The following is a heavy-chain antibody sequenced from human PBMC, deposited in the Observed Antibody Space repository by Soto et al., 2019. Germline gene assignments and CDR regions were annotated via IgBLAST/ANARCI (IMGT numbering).Heavy chain of an antibody. J-gene: IGHJ5*02. Sequence: QVQLVESGGGVVQPGRSLRLSCAASGFTFSSYAMHWVRQAPGKGLEWVAVISYDGSNKYYADSVKGRFTISRDNSKNSLYLQMNSRRAEDTVGYYCARGVPCTNGVCYSEGWFDPWGQGTLVTVSS. CDR2: ISYDGSNK. D-gene: IGHD2-8*01. CDR3: ARGVPCTNGVCYSEGWFDP. V-gene: IGHV3-30-3*01. CDR1: GFTFSSYA.